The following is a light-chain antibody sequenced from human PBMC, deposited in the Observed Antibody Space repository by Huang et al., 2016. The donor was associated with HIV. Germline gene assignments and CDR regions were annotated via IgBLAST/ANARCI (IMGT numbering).Light chain of an antibody. V-gene: IGKV1-39*01. CDR3: QQSFSVPRT. CDR2: TAS. J-gene: IGKJ1*01. CDR1: QNITTS. Sequence: DIQMTQSPPSLSASVGDRVTFTCRANQNITTSLKWYQKKPGKAPKLLIYTASTLESGVPSRFSGGGAGSRFTLNIGNLQPEDFATYYCQQSFSVPRTFG.